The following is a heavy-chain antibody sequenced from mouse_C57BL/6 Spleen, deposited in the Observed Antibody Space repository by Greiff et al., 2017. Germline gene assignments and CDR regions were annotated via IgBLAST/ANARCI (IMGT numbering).Heavy chain of an antibody. Sequence: EVKLVESGGGLVKPGGSLKLSCAASGFTFSDYGMHWVRQAPEKGLAWVAYISSGSSTIYYADTVKGRFTISRDNAKKTLFLEMTSLRSEDTAMYYCARRYDGYWSFDVWGTGTTVTVSS. V-gene: IGHV5-17*01. CDR3: ARRYDGYWSFDV. CDR2: ISSGSSTI. D-gene: IGHD2-3*01. J-gene: IGHJ1*03. CDR1: GFTFSDYG.